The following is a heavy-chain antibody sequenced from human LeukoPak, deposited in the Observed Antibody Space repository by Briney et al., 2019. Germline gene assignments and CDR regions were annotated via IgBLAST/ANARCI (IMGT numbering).Heavy chain of an antibody. CDR2: IYTSGNT. CDR1: GGSISSYY. CDR3: ARVASKQLAFDY. Sequence: SETLSLTCTVSGGSISSYYWSWIRQPAGKGLEWIGRIYTSGNTNYNPSLKSRVTMSVDTSKNQFSLKLSSVTAADTAVYYCARVASKQLAFDYWGQGTLVTVSS. D-gene: IGHD6-6*01. J-gene: IGHJ4*02. V-gene: IGHV4-4*07.